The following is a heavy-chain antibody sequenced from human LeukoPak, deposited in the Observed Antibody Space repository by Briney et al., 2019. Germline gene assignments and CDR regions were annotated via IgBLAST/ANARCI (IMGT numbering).Heavy chain of an antibody. CDR3: AKALWGRERGNAFDI. CDR1: GFTFSSYG. J-gene: IGHJ3*02. Sequence: GGSLRLSCAASGFTFSSYGMHWVRQAPGKGLEWVAFIRYDGSNKYYADSVKGRFTISRDNSKNTLYLQMNSLRAEGTAVYYCAKALWGRERGNAFDIWGQGTMVTVSS. CDR2: IRYDGSNK. D-gene: IGHD1-26*01. V-gene: IGHV3-30*02.